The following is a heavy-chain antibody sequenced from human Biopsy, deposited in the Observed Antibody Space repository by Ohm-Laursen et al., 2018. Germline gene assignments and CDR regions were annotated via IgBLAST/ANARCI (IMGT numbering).Heavy chain of an antibody. CDR2: MTPKTGKT. V-gene: IGHV1-8*01. J-gene: IGHJ4*02. Sequence: ASVKVSCKVSGYTFTDYDINWVRQASGQGLEWVGWMTPKTGKTGYTQKLQGRLTMTRDTSTSTAYMELSSLRSEDTAIYYCARGGYDYDYWGQGTLVTVSS. CDR3: ARGGYDYDY. CDR1: GYTFTDYD. D-gene: IGHD5-12*01.